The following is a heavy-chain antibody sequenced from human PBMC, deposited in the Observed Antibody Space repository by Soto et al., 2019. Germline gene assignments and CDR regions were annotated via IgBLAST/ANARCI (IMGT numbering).Heavy chain of an antibody. J-gene: IGHJ6*02. V-gene: IGHV1-18*01. D-gene: IGHD6-6*01. CDR2: ISAYNGNT. Sequence: AASVKVSCKASGYTFTSYGISWVRQAPGQGLEWMGWISAYNGNTNYAQKLQGRVTMTTDTSTSTAYMELRSLRSDDTAVYYCARGSARPEYYYYGMDVWGQGTTVTVSS. CDR3: ARGSARPEYYYYGMDV. CDR1: GYTFTSYG.